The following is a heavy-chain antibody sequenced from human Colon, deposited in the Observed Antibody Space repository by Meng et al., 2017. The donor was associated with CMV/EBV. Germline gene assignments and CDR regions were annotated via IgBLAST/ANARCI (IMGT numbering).Heavy chain of an antibody. V-gene: IGHV3-21*04. CDR2: ISSSGAYI. Sequence: GESLKISCAASGFTLSFYTINWLRQAPGKGLELVSSISSSGAYIYIADSLKGRFTISRDNAKNSVYLQMNSLRAEDTAVYYCARGPKYQLLFIYYYGMDVWGQGTTVTVSS. CDR1: GFTLSFYT. D-gene: IGHD2-2*01. CDR3: ARGPKYQLLFIYYYGMDV. J-gene: IGHJ6*02.